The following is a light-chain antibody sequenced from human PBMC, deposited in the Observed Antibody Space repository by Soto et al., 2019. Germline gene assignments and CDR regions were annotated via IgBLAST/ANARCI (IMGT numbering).Light chain of an antibody. J-gene: IGKJ4*01. CDR2: AAS. CDR1: QGISSY. Sequence: IQLTQSPSSLSASVGDRVTITCRASQGISSYLAWYQQKPGKAPKLLIYAASTLQSGVPSRFSGSGSGTDFTLTISSLQPEDFATYYCQQLNSYPRRVTFGGGTKVDIK. V-gene: IGKV1-9*01. CDR3: QQLNSYPRRVT.